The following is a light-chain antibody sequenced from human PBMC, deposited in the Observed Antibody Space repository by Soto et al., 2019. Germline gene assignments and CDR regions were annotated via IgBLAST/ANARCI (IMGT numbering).Light chain of an antibody. V-gene: IGLV2-14*01. CDR3: CSYTTSNTRQIV. Sequence: QSVLTQPASVSGSPGQSITISCTGTSSDVGGYNYVSWYQQQPGKAPKFMIYDVTNRPSGVSNRLSGSKSGNTASLTISGLQAEDEADYYCCSYTTSNTRQIVFGTGTKVTVL. CDR2: DVT. J-gene: IGLJ1*01. CDR1: SSDVGGYNY.